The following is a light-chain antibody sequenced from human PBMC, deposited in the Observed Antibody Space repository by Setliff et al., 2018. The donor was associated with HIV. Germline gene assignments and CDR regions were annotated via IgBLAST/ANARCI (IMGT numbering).Light chain of an antibody. J-gene: IGLJ3*02. CDR2: EDD. Sequence: NFMLTQPHSVSESPGKTITISCTRTVGSIADNYVHWYQQRPGSSPQTVIYEDDERPSGVPDRFSGSIDSSSNSASLTISGLKTEDEADYYCQSYDSDNHLWVFGGGTKVTVL. V-gene: IGLV6-57*01. CDR3: QSYDSDNHLWV. CDR1: VGSIADNY.